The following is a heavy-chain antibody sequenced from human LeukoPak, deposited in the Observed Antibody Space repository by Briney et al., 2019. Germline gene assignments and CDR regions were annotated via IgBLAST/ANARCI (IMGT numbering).Heavy chain of an antibody. Sequence: GASVKVSCKASGYTFTSYGISWVRQAPGQGLEWMGWISAYNGNTNYAQKLQGRVTMTTDTSTSTAYMELRSLRSDDTAVYYCARAYVVVPAAMAAFDIWGQGTMVTVSS. CDR1: GYTFTSYG. V-gene: IGHV1-18*01. CDR3: ARAYVVVPAAMAAFDI. J-gene: IGHJ3*02. CDR2: ISAYNGNT. D-gene: IGHD2-2*01.